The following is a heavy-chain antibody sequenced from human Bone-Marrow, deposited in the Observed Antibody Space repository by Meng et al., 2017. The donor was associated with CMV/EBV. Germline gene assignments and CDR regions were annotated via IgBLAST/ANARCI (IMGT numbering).Heavy chain of an antibody. J-gene: IGHJ4*02. CDR3: TARDSVRGVTITSY. Sequence: GGSLRLSCAASGFTFSSYGMHWVRQAPGKGLEWVAFIRYDGSNKYYADSVKGRFTISRDNSKNTLYLQMNSLKTEDTAVYYCTARDSVRGVTITSYWGQGTLVTVSS. V-gene: IGHV3-30*02. CDR1: GFTFSSYG. CDR2: IRYDGSNK. D-gene: IGHD3-10*01.